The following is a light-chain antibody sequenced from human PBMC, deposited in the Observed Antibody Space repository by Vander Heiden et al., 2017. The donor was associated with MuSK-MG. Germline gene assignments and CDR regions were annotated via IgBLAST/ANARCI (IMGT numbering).Light chain of an antibody. CDR2: DAS. Sequence: DIQMTQSPSTLSASVGDRVTITCRANQSIRSWLAWYQQKPGKAPKLLIYDASTLQSGVPSRFSGSGSGTEYTLTISSLQPDDFAAYYCQQYNRYPFTFGRGTTVXIK. V-gene: IGKV1-5*01. CDR1: QSIRSW. CDR3: QQYNRYPFT. J-gene: IGKJ3*01.